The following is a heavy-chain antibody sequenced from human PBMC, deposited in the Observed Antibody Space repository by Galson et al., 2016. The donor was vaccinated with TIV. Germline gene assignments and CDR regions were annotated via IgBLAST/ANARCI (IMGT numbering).Heavy chain of an antibody. CDR3: ARGVSSGSAWLAP. J-gene: IGHJ5*02. CDR1: GYRFTSYW. CDR2: IDPTDSYT. D-gene: IGHD3-10*01. Sequence: QSGAEVTKPGESLRISCKGSGYRFTSYWINWVRQMPGKGLEWMGRIDPTDSYTNYSPSFQGHVTISADKSSTTAYLQWSSLKASDTAIYYCARGVSSGSAWLAPWGPGTPVTVSS. V-gene: IGHV5-10-1*01.